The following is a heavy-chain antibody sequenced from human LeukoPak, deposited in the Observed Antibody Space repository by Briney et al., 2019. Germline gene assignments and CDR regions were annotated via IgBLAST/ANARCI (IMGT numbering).Heavy chain of an antibody. V-gene: IGHV3-23*01. J-gene: IGHJ4*02. Sequence: PGGSLRLSCAASGFTFSSYGMSWVRQAPGKGLEWVSAISGSGGSTYYADSVKGRFTISRDNSKNTLYLQMNSLRAEDTAVYYCARYDTTASFLDYWGQGILVSVSS. CDR1: GFTFSSYG. CDR3: ARYDTTASFLDY. CDR2: ISGSGGST. D-gene: IGHD2/OR15-2a*01.